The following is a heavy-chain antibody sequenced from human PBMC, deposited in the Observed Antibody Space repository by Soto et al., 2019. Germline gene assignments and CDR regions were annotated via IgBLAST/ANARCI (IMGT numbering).Heavy chain of an antibody. CDR3: ARELGPVRSQNSSDP. CDR2: INAGNGNT. J-gene: IGHJ5*02. CDR1: GYTFTSYA. Sequence: GASVKVSCKASGYTFTSYAMHWVRQAPGQRLEWMGWINAGNGNTKYSQKFQGRVTITRDTSASTAYMELSSLRSEDTAVYYCARELGPVRSQNSSDPWGQGTLVTVSS. D-gene: IGHD3-16*01. V-gene: IGHV1-3*01.